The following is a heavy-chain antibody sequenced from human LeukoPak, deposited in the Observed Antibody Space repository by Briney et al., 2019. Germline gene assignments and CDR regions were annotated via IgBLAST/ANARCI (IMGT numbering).Heavy chain of an antibody. CDR1: GFTFSRYA. V-gene: IGHV3-23*01. Sequence: GGSLRLSCAASGFTFSRYAMSWVRQAPGKGLEWVSAISGSGGSTYYADSVKGRFTISRDNSKNTLYLQMNSLRAEDTAVYYCAKDPRGYSGYDRDYWGQGTLVTVSS. CDR2: ISGSGGST. J-gene: IGHJ4*02. D-gene: IGHD5-12*01. CDR3: AKDPRGYSGYDRDY.